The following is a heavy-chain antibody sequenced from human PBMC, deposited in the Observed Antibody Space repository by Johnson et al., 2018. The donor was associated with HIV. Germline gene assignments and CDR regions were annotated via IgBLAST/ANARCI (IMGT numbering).Heavy chain of an antibody. CDR1: GFTVSSHY. Sequence: VQLVESGGGLIQPGGSLRLSCAASGFTVSSHYMNWVRQAPGKGLEWVSIVYSCGSTYSADSVKGRFTISRHNSKNTLYLQMNTLRAEDTAVYYCARDLPYYYDSSNKNGAFDIWGQGTVVTVS. V-gene: IGHV3-53*01. J-gene: IGHJ3*02. CDR2: VYSCGST. CDR3: ARDLPYYYDSSNKNGAFDI. D-gene: IGHD3-22*01.